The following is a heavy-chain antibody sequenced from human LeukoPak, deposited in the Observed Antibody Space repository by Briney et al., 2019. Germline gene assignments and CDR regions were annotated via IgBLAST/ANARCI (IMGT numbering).Heavy chain of an antibody. Sequence: SQTLSLTCTVSGGSISSYFWSWIRQPPGQGLEWIGYVHYSGSTKYNTSLKSRLTISVDTSKNQFSLKLTSVTAADTAVYYCARVVPDGYSDYWGQGTLVTVSS. J-gene: IGHJ4*02. CDR1: GGSISSYF. V-gene: IGHV4-59*01. CDR3: ARVVPDGYSDY. D-gene: IGHD5-24*01. CDR2: VHYSGST.